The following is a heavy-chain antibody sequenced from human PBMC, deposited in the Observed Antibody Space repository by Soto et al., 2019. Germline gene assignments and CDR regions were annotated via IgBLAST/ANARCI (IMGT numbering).Heavy chain of an antibody. CDR1: GSTFTTYA. D-gene: IGHD3-10*01. V-gene: IGHV1-69*19. CDR3: AREVQVHTPAFVY. Sequence: QVQLVQSGAEMKKPGSSVKVSCQSSGSTFTTYAMNWVRQAPGQGPEWMGDISTMFGAANYAPKFQGRVTITADESTGTSYMQLSSLTSEDTAVYFCAREVQVHTPAFVYWGQGTLVTVSS. J-gene: IGHJ4*02. CDR2: ISTMFGAA.